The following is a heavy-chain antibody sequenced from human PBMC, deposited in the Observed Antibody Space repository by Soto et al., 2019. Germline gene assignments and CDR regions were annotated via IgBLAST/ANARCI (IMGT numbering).Heavy chain of an antibody. D-gene: IGHD5-12*01. CDR2: ISNTGNTI. V-gene: IGHV3-48*03. CDR1: GFTFSISE. CDR3: ARGVEMATLAVRYYFDF. J-gene: IGHJ4*02. Sequence: GGSLRLSCAASGFTFSISETNWVRQAPGKGLEWVSFISNTGNTIYYADSVKGRFTISRDNARNSLYLQMNSLRAEDTAVYYCARGVEMATLAVRYYFDFWGQGTLVTVSS.